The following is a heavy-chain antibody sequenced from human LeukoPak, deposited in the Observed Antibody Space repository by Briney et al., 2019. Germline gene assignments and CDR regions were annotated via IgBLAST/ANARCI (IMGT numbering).Heavy chain of an antibody. D-gene: IGHD3-3*01. CDR3: AKGDSTYYDFWSGYYPFDY. CDR2: ISYDGSNK. J-gene: IGHJ4*02. V-gene: IGHV3-30*04. CDR1: GFTFSSYA. Sequence: HPGRSLRLSCAASGFTFSSYAMHWVRQAPGKGLEWVAVISYDGSNKYYADSVKGRFTISRDNSKNTLYLQMNSLRAEDTAVYYCAKGDSTYYDFWSGYYPFDYWGQGTLVTVSS.